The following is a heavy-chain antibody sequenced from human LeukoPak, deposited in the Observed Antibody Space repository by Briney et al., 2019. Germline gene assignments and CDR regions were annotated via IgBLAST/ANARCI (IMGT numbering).Heavy chain of an antibody. D-gene: IGHD2-15*01. V-gene: IGHV3-33*01. Sequence: LPGGSLRLSCAASGFTFSSYGMHWVRQAPGKGLEWVAVIWYDGSNKYYADSVKGRCTISRDNTKNTLYLQMKSLRAEDTAVYYCARDPSYCSGGSCYYTDYWGQGTLVTVAS. CDR3: ARDPSYCSGGSCYYTDY. CDR2: IWYDGSNK. CDR1: GFTFSSYG. J-gene: IGHJ4*02.